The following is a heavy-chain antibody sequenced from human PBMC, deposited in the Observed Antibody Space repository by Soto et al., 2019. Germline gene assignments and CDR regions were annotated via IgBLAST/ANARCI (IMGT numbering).Heavy chain of an antibody. CDR1: GFTFSRSG. J-gene: IGHJ4*01. D-gene: IGHD2-15*01. Sequence: GGSLRLSCAASGFTFSRSGMNWVRQAPGMGLEWVSGIGGSGGDTYYADFVKGRFSIFRDDSNDMLYLQMNSLRVEDTAVYYCAKTGYCSGGSCHYIDYWGHGTLVTVSS. CDR2: IGGSGGDT. V-gene: IGHV3-23*01. CDR3: AKTGYCSGGSCHYIDY.